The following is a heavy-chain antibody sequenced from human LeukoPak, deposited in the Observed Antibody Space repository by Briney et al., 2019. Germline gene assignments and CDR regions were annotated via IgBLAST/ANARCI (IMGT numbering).Heavy chain of an antibody. Sequence: PGGSLRLACAASGFRFSSYAMSWVRQAPGKGLEWVSAISGSGGSTYYADSVKGRFTISRDNSKNTLYLQMNSLRPEDTAVYYCAKDSVGGQNWFDPWGQGTLVTVSS. D-gene: IGHD2-15*01. V-gene: IGHV3-23*01. CDR1: GFRFSSYA. CDR2: ISGSGGST. CDR3: AKDSVGGQNWFDP. J-gene: IGHJ5*02.